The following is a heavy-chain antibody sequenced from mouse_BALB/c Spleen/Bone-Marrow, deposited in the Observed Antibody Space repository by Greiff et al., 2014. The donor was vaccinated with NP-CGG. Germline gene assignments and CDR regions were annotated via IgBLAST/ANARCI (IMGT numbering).Heavy chain of an antibody. Sequence: QVQLQQSGPELVRPGVSVKISCTGSGYTFTDYAMHWVQQSPAKSLEWIGVISTYSGNTNYNQKFKGKATMTVDKSSSTAYMELARLTSEDSAIYYCARGIYYDSAWFVYWGQGTLVTVSA. V-gene: IGHV1-67*01. J-gene: IGHJ3*01. CDR2: ISTYSGNT. D-gene: IGHD2-4*01. CDR1: GYTFTDYA. CDR3: ARGIYYDSAWFVY.